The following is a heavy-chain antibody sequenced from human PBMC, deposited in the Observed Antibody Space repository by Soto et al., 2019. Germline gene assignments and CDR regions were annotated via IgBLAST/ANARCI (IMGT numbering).Heavy chain of an antibody. D-gene: IGHD6-19*01. CDR1: GGSISSGGYS. V-gene: IGHV4-30-2*01. CDR3: ARAGGLGAVAVDY. J-gene: IGHJ4*02. Sequence: QLQLQESGSGLVKPSQTLSLTCAVSGGSISSGGYSWSWIRQPPGNGLEWIGYIYHSGSTYYNPSLKSRVTIAVDRSKNQFSLKLRSVTAADTAVYYCARAGGLGAVAVDYWGQGTLVTVSS. CDR2: IYHSGST.